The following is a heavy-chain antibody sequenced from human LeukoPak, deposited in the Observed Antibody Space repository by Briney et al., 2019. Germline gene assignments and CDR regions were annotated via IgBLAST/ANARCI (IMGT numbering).Heavy chain of an antibody. Sequence: SETLSLTCTVSGGSISSGSYYWSWIRQPAGKGLEWIGRIYTSGSTDYNPSLKSRVTISVDTSKNQCSLKLSSVTAADTAVYYCARERDFWSGYYTNWFDPWGQGTLVTVSS. CDR2: IYTSGST. V-gene: IGHV4-61*02. CDR3: ARERDFWSGYYTNWFDP. D-gene: IGHD3-3*01. J-gene: IGHJ5*02. CDR1: GGSISSGSYY.